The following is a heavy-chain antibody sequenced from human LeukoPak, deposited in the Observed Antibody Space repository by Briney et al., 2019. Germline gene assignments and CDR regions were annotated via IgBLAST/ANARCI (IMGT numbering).Heavy chain of an antibody. CDR3: ARYSADYIQGFDY. V-gene: IGHV2-70*11. J-gene: IGHJ4*02. Sequence: SGPTLVNPTQTLTLTCTLSGFSLSTSGMCVSWFRQPPGKALEWLARIDWDDDKYYITSLKTRLTISKDTSKNQVVLTMTNMDPVDTATYYCARYSADYIQGFDYWGQGTLVTVSS. D-gene: IGHD1-26*01. CDR2: IDWDDDK. CDR1: GFSLSTSGMC.